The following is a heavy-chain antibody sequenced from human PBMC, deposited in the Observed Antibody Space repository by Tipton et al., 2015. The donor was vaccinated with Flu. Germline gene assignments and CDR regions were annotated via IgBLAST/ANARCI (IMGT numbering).Heavy chain of an antibody. Sequence: LRLSCTVSGGSISSGSYYWSWIRQPAGKGLEWIGRIYTSGSTNYNPSLKSRVTISVDTSKNQFSLKLSSVTAADTAVYYCARGVIYYDSSGPITDAFDIWGQGAMVTVSS. V-gene: IGHV4-61*02. J-gene: IGHJ3*02. CDR2: IYTSGST. CDR3: ARGVIYYDSSGPITDAFDI. CDR1: GGSISSGSYY. D-gene: IGHD3-22*01.